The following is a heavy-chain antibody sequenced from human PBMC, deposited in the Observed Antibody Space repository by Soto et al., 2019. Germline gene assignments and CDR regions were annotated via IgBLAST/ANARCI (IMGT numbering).Heavy chain of an antibody. D-gene: IGHD3-10*01. CDR3: ASVLWFWDYHYYYLYV. Sequence: ASVKVSCKASGYTFTSYDINWVRQATGRGLEWMGWMNPNSGNTGYAQKFQGRVTMTRNTSISTAYMELSSLRSEDTAVYYCASVLWFWDYHYYYLYVRGKETSVIVSS. J-gene: IGHJ6*03. CDR1: GYTFTSYD. V-gene: IGHV1-8*01. CDR2: MNPNSGNT.